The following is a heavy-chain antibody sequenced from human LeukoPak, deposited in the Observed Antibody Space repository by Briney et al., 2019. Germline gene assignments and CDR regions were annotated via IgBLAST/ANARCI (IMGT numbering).Heavy chain of an antibody. V-gene: IGHV1-69*05. D-gene: IGHD3-3*01. CDR1: GGTFSSYA. Sequence: SVKVSRKASGGTFSSYAISWVRQAPGQGLEWMGRIIPIFGTANYAQKFQGRVTITTDESTSTAYMELSSLRSEDTAVYYCARPSITIFGVDPGAFDIWGQGTMVTVSS. CDR2: IIPIFGTA. J-gene: IGHJ3*02. CDR3: ARPSITIFGVDPGAFDI.